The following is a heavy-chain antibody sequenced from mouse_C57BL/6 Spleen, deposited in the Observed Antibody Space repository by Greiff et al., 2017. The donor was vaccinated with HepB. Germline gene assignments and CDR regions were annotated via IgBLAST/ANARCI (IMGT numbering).Heavy chain of an antibody. Sequence: EVQLQESGPGLVKPSQSLSLTCSVTGYSITSGYYWNWIRQFPGNKLEWMGYISYDGSNNYNPSLKNRISITRDTSKNQFFLKLNSVTTEDTATYYCASGYYGSSWYFDVWGTGTTVTVSS. J-gene: IGHJ1*03. V-gene: IGHV3-6*01. CDR2: ISYDGSN. CDR1: GYSITSGYY. CDR3: ASGYYGSSWYFDV. D-gene: IGHD1-1*01.